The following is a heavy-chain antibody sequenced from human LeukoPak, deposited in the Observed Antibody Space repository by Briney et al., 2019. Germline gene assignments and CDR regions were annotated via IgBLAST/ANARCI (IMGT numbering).Heavy chain of an antibody. J-gene: IGHJ1*01. Sequence: SETPSLTCTVSGYSISSGYYWGWIRQPPGKGLEWIGSIYHSGSTYYNPSLKSRVTISVDTSKNQFSLKLSSVTAADTAVYYCARDKDYYGSGSYTYFQHWGQGTLVTVSS. CDR1: GYSISSGYY. CDR3: ARDKDYYGSGSYTYFQH. V-gene: IGHV4-38-2*02. CDR2: IYHSGST. D-gene: IGHD3-10*01.